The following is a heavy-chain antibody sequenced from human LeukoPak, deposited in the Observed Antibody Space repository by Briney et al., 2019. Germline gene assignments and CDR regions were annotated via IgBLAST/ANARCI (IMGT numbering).Heavy chain of an antibody. CDR2: IYYSGST. D-gene: IGHD2-2*01. CDR3: AGAYCSSTSCYTGGFDY. J-gene: IGHJ4*02. Sequence: SETLSLTCTVSGGSISSYYWSWIRQPPGKGLEWIGYIYYSGSTNYNPSLKSRVTRSVDTSKNQFSLKLSSVTAADTAVYYCAGAYCSSTSCYTGGFDYWGQGTLVTVSS. V-gene: IGHV4-59*01. CDR1: GGSISSYY.